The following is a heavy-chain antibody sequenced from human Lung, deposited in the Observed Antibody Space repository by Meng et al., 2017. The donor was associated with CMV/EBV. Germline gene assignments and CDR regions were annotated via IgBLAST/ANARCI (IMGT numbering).Heavy chain of an antibody. J-gene: IGHJ4*01. D-gene: IGHD3-10*01. CDR1: GFTFSDYY. CDR2: ISSSGSTI. CDR3: ARSGRYYYGSGTPY. Sequence: GESLKISCAASGFTFSDYYMSWIRQAPGKGLEWVSYISSSGSTIYYADSVKGRFTISRDNAKNSLYLQMNSLRAEDTAVYYCARSGRYYYGSGTPYWGHGTXVTVSS. V-gene: IGHV3-11*01.